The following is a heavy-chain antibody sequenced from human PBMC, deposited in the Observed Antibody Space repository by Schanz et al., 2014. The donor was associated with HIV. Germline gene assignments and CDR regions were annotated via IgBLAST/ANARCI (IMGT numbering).Heavy chain of an antibody. Sequence: QVQLVESGGGVVQPGRSLRLSCAASGFTFSSYAMHWVRQAPGKGLEWVSAVTNSGSYVNYADFVKGRFTMSRDNSKNTLYLQMNSLRTEDTAVYYCAKGQRGMVRGDNDYWGQGTLVTVSS. V-gene: IGHV3-30*04. CDR3: AKGQRGMVRGDNDY. CDR1: GFTFSSYA. D-gene: IGHD3-10*01. J-gene: IGHJ4*02. CDR2: VTNSGSYV.